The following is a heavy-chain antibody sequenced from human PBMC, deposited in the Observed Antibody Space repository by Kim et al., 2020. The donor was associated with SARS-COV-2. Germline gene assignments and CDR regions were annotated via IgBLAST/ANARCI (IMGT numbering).Heavy chain of an antibody. J-gene: IGHJ4*02. V-gene: IGHV4-59*13. CDR1: GGSISSYY. CDR2: IYYSGST. Sequence: SETLSLTCTVSGGSISSYYWSWIRQPPGKGLEWIGYIYYSGSTNYNPSLKSRVTISVDTSKNQFSLKLSSVTAADTAVYYCARVADRSGWDEFDYWGQGTLVTVSS. D-gene: IGHD6-19*01. CDR3: ARVADRSGWDEFDY.